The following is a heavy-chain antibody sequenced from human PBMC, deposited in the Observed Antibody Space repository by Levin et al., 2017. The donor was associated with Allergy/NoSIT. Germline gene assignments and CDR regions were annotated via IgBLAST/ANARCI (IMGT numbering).Heavy chain of an antibody. CDR3: ARAPPYYYDRSGQQYGGILDY. CDR1: RFTFSSYA. CDR2: ISYDGSNK. Sequence: PGESLKISCAASRFTFSSYAMHWVRQAPGKGLEWVAVISYDGSNKYYADSVKGRFTISRDNSKNTLYLQMNRLRAEDAAMYYCARAPPYYYDRSGQQYGGILDYWGQGTLVTVSS. D-gene: IGHD3-22*01. V-gene: IGHV3-30-3*01. J-gene: IGHJ4*02.